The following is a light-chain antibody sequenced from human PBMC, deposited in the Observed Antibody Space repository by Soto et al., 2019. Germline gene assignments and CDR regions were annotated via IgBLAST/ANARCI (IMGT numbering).Light chain of an antibody. CDR3: QQYNYYPYT. CDR1: QSISSW. V-gene: IGKV1-5*01. Sequence: DIQMTQSPSTLSASVGDIVTITCRASQSISSWLAWYQHKPGKAPKLLIYDAYSLQSGVPSRFSGSGSGTEFPLTISRQQADDVATYYCQQYNYYPYTFGQGTKLEIK. J-gene: IGKJ2*01. CDR2: DAY.